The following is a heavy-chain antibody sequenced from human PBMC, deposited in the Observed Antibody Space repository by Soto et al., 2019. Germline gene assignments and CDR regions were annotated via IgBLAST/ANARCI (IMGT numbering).Heavy chain of an antibody. CDR3: ERDGEKYQLLLSV. D-gene: IGHD2-2*01. Sequence: SSVKVSCKASGGTFSSYTISWVRQAPGQGLEWMGRIIPILGIANYAQKFQGRVTITADKSTSTAYMELSSLRSEDTAVYYCERDGEKYQLLLSVWGQGTLVTVSS. J-gene: IGHJ4*02. CDR1: GGTFSSYT. CDR2: IIPILGIA. V-gene: IGHV1-69*04.